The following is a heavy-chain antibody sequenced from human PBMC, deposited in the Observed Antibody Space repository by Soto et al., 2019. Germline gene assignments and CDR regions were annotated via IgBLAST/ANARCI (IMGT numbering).Heavy chain of an antibody. CDR3: AKDLRKYDFWSALAGWFDP. V-gene: IGHV3-23*01. D-gene: IGHD3-3*01. J-gene: IGHJ5*02. Sequence: PGGSLRLSCAASGFTSSSYAMSWVRQAPGKGLEWVSAISGSGGSTYYADSVKGRFTISRDNSKNTLYLQMNSLRAEDTAVYYCAKDLRKYDFWSALAGWFDPWGQGTLVTVSS. CDR1: GFTSSSYA. CDR2: ISGSGGST.